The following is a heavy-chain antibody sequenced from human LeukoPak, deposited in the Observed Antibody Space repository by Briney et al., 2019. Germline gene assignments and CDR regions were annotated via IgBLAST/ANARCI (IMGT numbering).Heavy chain of an antibody. J-gene: IGHJ1*01. CDR1: GFTFSSFV. CDR2: ITYDGSNK. V-gene: IGHV3-30-3*01. Sequence: GGSLRLSCAASGFTFSSFVMHWVRQAPGKGLEWLALITYDGSNKYYADSVRGRFTITRDNSKNTLDLQMNALRAEDTAVYYCVRGSVTYSGGYFQHWGQGTLVTVSS. D-gene: IGHD1-26*01. CDR3: VRGSVTYSGGYFQH.